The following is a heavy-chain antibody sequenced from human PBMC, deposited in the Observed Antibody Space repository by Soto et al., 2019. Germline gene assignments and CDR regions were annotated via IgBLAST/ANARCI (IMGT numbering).Heavy chain of an antibody. J-gene: IGHJ3*02. CDR1: GFTFSSYA. CDR3: AKDQAHPVTYAFDI. Sequence: EVQLLESGGGLVQPGGSLRLSCAASGFTFSSYAMSWVSQAPGKGLEWVSAISGSGGSTYYADSVKGRFTISRDNSKNTLYRQMNSLRAEYTAVYYCAKDQAHPVTYAFDIWGQGTMVTVSS. V-gene: IGHV3-23*01. D-gene: IGHD4-17*01. CDR2: ISGSGGST.